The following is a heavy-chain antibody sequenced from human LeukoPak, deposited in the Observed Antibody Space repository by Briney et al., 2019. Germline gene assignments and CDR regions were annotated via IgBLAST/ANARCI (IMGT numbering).Heavy chain of an antibody. CDR3: ASGTIVGARGADN. V-gene: IGHV3-21*01. CDR2: ISSSSYHI. D-gene: IGHD1-26*01. CDR1: GFTFSTCS. Sequence: GGSLRLSCAASGFTFSTCSMKWVRQAPGKALEWVSSISSSSYHIYYADSVKGRFTISRDNANNLLYLQMNSLRAEDTAVYYCASGTIVGARGADNWGQGTLVTVSS. J-gene: IGHJ4*02.